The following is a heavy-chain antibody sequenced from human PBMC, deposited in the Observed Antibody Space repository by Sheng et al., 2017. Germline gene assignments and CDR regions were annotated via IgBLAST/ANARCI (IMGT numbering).Heavy chain of an antibody. J-gene: IGHJ4*02. Sequence: EVQLVESGGGLVQPGGSRRLSCAVSGFTFRTYAMSWVRQAPGKGLEWVSAISASGGRTYYADSVQGRFTISRDNSKNTLYLQMNSLRAEDTAVYYCAKEGGIVGAGDYWGQGNPGSPSPQ. CDR3: AKEGGIVGAGDY. V-gene: IGHV3-23*04. CDR2: ISASGGRT. CDR1: GFTFRTYA. D-gene: IGHD1-26*01.